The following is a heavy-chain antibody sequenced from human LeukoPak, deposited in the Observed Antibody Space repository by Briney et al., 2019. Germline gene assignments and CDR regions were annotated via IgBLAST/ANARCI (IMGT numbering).Heavy chain of an antibody. D-gene: IGHD3-22*01. V-gene: IGHV1-2*02. CDR3: ARGSYSDSSGYISF. CDR2: INPKSGGT. J-gene: IGHJ4*02. CDR1: GYTFTGYY. Sequence: ASVKVSCKASGYTFTGYYVHWVRQAPGQGLEWMGWINPKSGGTNYVQRFQGRVTMTRDTPISTAYMELTSLRSDDTAVYYCARGSYSDSSGYISFWGQGTLVSVSS.